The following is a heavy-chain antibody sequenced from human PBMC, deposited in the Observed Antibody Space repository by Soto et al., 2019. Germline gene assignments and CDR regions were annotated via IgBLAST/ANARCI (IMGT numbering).Heavy chain of an antibody. Sequence: QVQLQESGPGLVKPSETLSLTCTVSGGSISSYYWSWIRQPPGKGLEWIGYIYYSGSTNYNPSLKSRVTISVDTSKNQFSLKLSSVTAADTAVYYCASLRQASGFDYWGQGTLVTVSS. CDR1: GGSISSYY. J-gene: IGHJ4*02. CDR2: IYYSGST. CDR3: ASLRQASGFDY. V-gene: IGHV4-59*01. D-gene: IGHD3-3*01.